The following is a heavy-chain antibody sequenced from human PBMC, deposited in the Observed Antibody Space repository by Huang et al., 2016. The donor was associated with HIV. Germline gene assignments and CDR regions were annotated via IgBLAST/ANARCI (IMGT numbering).Heavy chain of an antibody. Sequence: EVQLVQSGGGLVQPGRSLRLSCAASGFIFDDYAMHWVRQAPGKGLEWVSGISWNSGTIDYADSVKGRFTISRDNAKNSLSLQMSSPRPEDTAFYYCVKGQLGRGLNDVFSIWGQGTMVTVSS. D-gene: IGHD1-1*01. CDR3: VKGQLGRGLNDVFSI. J-gene: IGHJ3*02. V-gene: IGHV3-9*01. CDR1: GFIFDDYA. CDR2: ISWNSGTI.